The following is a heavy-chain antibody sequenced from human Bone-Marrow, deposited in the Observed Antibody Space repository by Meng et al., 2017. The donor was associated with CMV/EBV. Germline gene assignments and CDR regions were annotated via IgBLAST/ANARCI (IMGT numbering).Heavy chain of an antibody. CDR2: IYYSGST. Sequence: SETLSLTCAVSGGSVSSGSYYWSWIRQPPGKGLEWIGYIYYSGSTNYNPSLKSRVTISVDTSKNQFSLKLSSVTAADTAVYYCARWALGIGDYWGQGTLVTVSS. CDR1: GGSVSSGSYY. J-gene: IGHJ4*02. V-gene: IGHV4-61*01. D-gene: IGHD7-27*01. CDR3: ARWALGIGDY.